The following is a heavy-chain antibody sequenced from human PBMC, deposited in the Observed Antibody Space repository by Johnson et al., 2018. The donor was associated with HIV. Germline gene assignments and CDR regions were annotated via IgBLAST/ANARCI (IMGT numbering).Heavy chain of an antibody. Sequence: VQLVESGGGVVQPGRSLRLSCAASGFTFSSYAMHWVRQAPGKGLEWVSLINTGGSTYYADPMKGRFTLSRDNSKNTLYLQMSSLRPEDTAVYYCARSRHGGIQPSDAFDVWGQGTMVTVSS. CDR1: GFTFSSYA. V-gene: IGHV3-NL1*01. CDR2: INTGGST. CDR3: ARSRHGGIQPSDAFDV. J-gene: IGHJ3*01. D-gene: IGHD3-16*01.